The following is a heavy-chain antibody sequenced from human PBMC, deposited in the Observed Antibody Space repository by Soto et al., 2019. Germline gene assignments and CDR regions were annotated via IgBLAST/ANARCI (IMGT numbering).Heavy chain of an antibody. J-gene: IGHJ6*02. CDR1: GFTFDDYA. D-gene: IGHD3-10*01. V-gene: IGHV3-9*01. CDR3: AKDRGSGSYAANYYYYGMDV. Sequence: EEQLVESGGGLVQPGRSLRLSCAASGFTFDDYAMHWVRQAPGKGLEWVSGINWNSGSIGYADSVKGRFTISRDNAKTSLYLQMNSLRADDTALYYCAKDRGSGSYAANYYYYGMDVWGQGTTVTVSS. CDR2: INWNSGSI.